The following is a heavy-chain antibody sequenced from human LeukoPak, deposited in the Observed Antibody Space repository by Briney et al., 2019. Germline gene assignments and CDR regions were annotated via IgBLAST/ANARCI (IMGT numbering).Heavy chain of an antibody. J-gene: IGHJ3*02. CDR1: GFTFDDYA. Sequence: GGSLRLSCAASGFTFDDYAMHWVRQAPGKGLEWVSGISWNSGSIGYADSVKGRFTISRDNAKNSLYLQMNSLRAEDTALYYRAKDTGGSYPAFDIWGQGTMVTVSS. D-gene: IGHD1-26*01. V-gene: IGHV3-9*01. CDR3: AKDTGGSYPAFDI. CDR2: ISWNSGSI.